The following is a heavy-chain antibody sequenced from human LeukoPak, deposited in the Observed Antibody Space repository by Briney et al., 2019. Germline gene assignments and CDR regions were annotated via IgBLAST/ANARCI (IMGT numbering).Heavy chain of an antibody. Sequence: GASVKVSCKASGGTFSSYAISWVRQAPGQGLEWMGGIIPIFGTANYAQKFQGRVTITADESTSTAYMELSSLRSEDTAVYYCARGYCSSTSCYTYYYYYMDVWAKGPRSPSP. CDR3: ARGYCSSTSCYTYYYYYMDV. CDR1: GGTFSSYA. CDR2: IIPIFGTA. V-gene: IGHV1-69*13. D-gene: IGHD2-2*02. J-gene: IGHJ6*03.